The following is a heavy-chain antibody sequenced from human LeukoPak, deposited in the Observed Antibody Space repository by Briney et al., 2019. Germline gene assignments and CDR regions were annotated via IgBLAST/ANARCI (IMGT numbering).Heavy chain of an antibody. CDR1: GGSISSSSYY. D-gene: IGHD3-22*01. V-gene: IGHV4-39*01. Sequence: KTSQTLSLTCTVSGGSISSSSYYWGWIRQPPGKGLEWIGSIYYSGSTYYNPSLKSRVTISVDTSKNQFSLKLSSVTAADTAVYYCAINVGYHGAFGIWGQGTMVTVSS. J-gene: IGHJ3*02. CDR3: AINVGYHGAFGI. CDR2: IYYSGST.